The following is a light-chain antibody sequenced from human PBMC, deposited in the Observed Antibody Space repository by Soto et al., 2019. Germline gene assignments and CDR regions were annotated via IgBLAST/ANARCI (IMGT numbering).Light chain of an antibody. CDR3: AAWDDSLRAVV. CDR1: RSNIGTYA. J-gene: IGLJ2*01. CDR2: RNH. Sequence: QSVLTQSPSASGTPGQRVTISCSGSRSNIGTYAVNWYQQLPGAAPTLLIFRNHQRPSGVPDRFSGSKSGTSASLAISGPQSEDEAEYYCAAWDDSLRAVVFGGGTQLTVL. V-gene: IGLV1-44*01.